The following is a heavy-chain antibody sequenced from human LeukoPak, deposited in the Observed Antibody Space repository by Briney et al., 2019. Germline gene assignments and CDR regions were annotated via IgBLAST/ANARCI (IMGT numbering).Heavy chain of an antibody. V-gene: IGHV3-33*01. CDR2: IWNAVSNK. CDR1: GVTFSKYA. CDR3: ARAGIGNALDY. J-gene: IGHJ4*02. D-gene: IGHD2-2*01. Sequence: RMSLRLSCAASGVTFSKYAMSWVRQAPGKGLEWVAIIWNAVSNKNFAQSLMGRFTISKDNSKNTVYLQMNSLRIEDTAVYHCARAGIGNALDYWGPGTQVTVSS.